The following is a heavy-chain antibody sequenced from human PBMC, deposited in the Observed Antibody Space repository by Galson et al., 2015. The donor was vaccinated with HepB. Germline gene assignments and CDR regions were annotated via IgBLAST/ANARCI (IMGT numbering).Heavy chain of an antibody. CDR3: ARESDYGMDV. V-gene: IGHV3-7*01. CDR2: IKQDGRET. Sequence: SLRLSCAASGFTFSSYWMSWVRQAPGRGLEWVANIKQDGRETYYVGSVRGRFTLSRDNAKHSLYLQMNSLRAADTAVYYCARESDYGMDVWGQGTTVTASS. CDR1: GFTFSSYW. J-gene: IGHJ6*02.